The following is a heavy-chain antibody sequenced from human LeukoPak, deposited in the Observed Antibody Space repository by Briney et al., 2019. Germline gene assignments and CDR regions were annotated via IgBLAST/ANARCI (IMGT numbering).Heavy chain of an antibody. J-gene: IGHJ3*02. CDR2: INPNSGGT. Sequence: ASVKVSCKASGYTFTGYYMHWVRQAPGQGLEWMGWINPNSGGTNYAQKFQGRVTMTRDTSISTAYMELSRLRSDDTAVYYCARDLVFVSGSRGSAFDIWGQGTMVTVFS. CDR1: GYTFTGYY. CDR3: ARDLVFVSGSRGSAFDI. D-gene: IGHD1-26*01. V-gene: IGHV1-2*02.